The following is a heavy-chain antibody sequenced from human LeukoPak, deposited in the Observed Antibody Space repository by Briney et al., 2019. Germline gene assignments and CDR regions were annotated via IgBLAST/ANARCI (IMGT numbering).Heavy chain of an antibody. V-gene: IGHV1-2*02. J-gene: IGHJ4*02. CDR2: INPNSGGT. CDR3: ARDLNHRVKLLWFGEGKRRFDY. D-gene: IGHD3-10*01. CDR1: GYTFTGYY. Sequence: ASVKVSCKASGYTFTGYYMHWVRQAPGQGLEWMGWINPNSGGTNYAQKLQGRVTMTTDTSTSTAYMELRSLRSDDTAVYYCARDLNHRVKLLWFGEGKRRFDYWGQGTLVTVSS.